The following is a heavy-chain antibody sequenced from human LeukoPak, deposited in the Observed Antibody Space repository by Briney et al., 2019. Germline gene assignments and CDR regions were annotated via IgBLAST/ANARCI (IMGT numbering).Heavy chain of an antibody. CDR2: ISSSSSYI. Sequence: GGSLRLSCAASGFTFSSYSMNWVRQAPGKGLEWVSSISSSSSYIYYADSVKGRFTISRDNAKNSLYLQMNSLRDEDTAVYYCASLLSGDYPYYFDYWGQGTLVTVSS. V-gene: IGHV3-21*01. J-gene: IGHJ4*02. CDR3: ASLLSGDYPYYFDY. D-gene: IGHD4-17*01. CDR1: GFTFSSYS.